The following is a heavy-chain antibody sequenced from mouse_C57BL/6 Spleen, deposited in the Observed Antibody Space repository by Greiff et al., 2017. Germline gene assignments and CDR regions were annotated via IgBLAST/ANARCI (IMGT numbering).Heavy chain of an antibody. CDR1: GFTFSDSG. CDR2: ISSGSSTI. V-gene: IGHV5-17*01. CDR3: ARLTTVAPYFDY. J-gene: IGHJ2*01. Sequence: EVQLVESGGGLVKPGGSLKLSCAASGFTFSDSGMHWVRQAPEKGLEWVAYISSGSSTIYYADTVKGRFTISRDNAKNTLFLQMTSLRSEDTAMYYCARLTTVAPYFDYWGQGTTLTVSS. D-gene: IGHD1-1*01.